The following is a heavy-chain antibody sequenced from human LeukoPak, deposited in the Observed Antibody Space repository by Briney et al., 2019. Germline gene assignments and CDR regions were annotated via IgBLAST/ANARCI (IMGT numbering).Heavy chain of an antibody. V-gene: IGHV3-23*01. CDR1: GFTFSNYA. CDR3: AKVGAAGIAVVLVDY. J-gene: IGHJ4*02. D-gene: IGHD6-19*01. CDR2: ISDIVDIT. Sequence: GGSLRLSCAASGFTFSNYAMSWVRQAPGKGLEWVSVISDIVDITYYADSVKGRFTISRDNSKNTLYLQMNSLRAEDTAVYYCAKVGAAGIAVVLVDYWGQGTLVTVSS.